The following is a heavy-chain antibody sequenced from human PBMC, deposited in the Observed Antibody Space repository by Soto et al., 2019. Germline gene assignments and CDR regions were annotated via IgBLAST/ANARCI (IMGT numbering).Heavy chain of an antibody. CDR2: ISSTSATI. J-gene: IGHJ5*02. Sequence: LRLSWAASGFTFNSYSMNWVRQAPGEGLEWISYISSTSATIYYADSVQGRFTVSRDNARNSLFLQMSGLRDDDTAVYYCARVRRLEAVWFDAWGQGVLFTSPQ. CDR3: ARVRRLEAVWFDA. D-gene: IGHD6-19*01. CDR1: GFTFNSYS. V-gene: IGHV3-48*02.